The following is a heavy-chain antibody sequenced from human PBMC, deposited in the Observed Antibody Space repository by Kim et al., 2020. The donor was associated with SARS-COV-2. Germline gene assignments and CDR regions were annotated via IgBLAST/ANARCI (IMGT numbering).Heavy chain of an antibody. CDR1: GYTFTSYA. Sequence: ASVKVSCKASGYTFTSYAMHWVRQAPGQRLEWMGWINNGNGKTKYSQKFQGRVIITRDTSASTAYMELSSLTSEDTTVYYCARGAAAGPYGLDVWGQGTTVTVSS. J-gene: IGHJ6*02. CDR3: ARGAAAGPYGLDV. CDR2: INNGNGKT. D-gene: IGHD6-13*01. V-gene: IGHV1-3*04.